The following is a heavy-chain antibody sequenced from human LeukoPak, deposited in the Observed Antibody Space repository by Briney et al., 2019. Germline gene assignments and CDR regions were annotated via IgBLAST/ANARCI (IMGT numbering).Heavy chain of an antibody. CDR2: IYYSGST. CDR1: GVSLSSDKYY. J-gene: IGHJ3*01. CDR3: ATPYCGTISCLDVFDV. Sequence: PSETLSLTCTISGVSLSSDKYYWSWIRQRPGKGLEWIGHIYYSGSTSINPSLKSRVSMSVDASKSQFSLKLTSVTAADTAVYYCATPYCGTISCLDVFDVWGQGTVVTVSS. D-gene: IGHD2-2*01. V-gene: IGHV4-31*03.